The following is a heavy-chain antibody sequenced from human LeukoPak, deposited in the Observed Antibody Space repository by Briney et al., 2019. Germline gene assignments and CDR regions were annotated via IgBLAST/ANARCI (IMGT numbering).Heavy chain of an antibody. V-gene: IGHV1-18*01. D-gene: IGHD3-10*01. CDR2: ISAYNGNT. J-gene: IGHJ3*02. CDR3: ARRGRGSGRHAFDI. Sequence: ASVKVTCKASGYTFTSYGISWVRQAPGQGLEWMGWISAYNGNTNYAQKLQGRVTMTTDTSTSTAYMELRSLRSDDTAVYYCARRGRGSGRHAFDIWGQGTMVTVSS. CDR1: GYTFTSYG.